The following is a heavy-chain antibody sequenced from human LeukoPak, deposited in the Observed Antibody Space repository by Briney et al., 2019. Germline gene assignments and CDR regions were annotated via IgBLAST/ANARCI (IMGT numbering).Heavy chain of an antibody. Sequence: ASVKLSCKASGYNFIDYNIHWVRRVPGQGLEWMAWINPNIGVTNYAPKFQGRVSLTRDTSIRTAYMKLSSVRSDDTAVYYCALRRQSGAFFDFWAQGTLITVSS. CDR1: GYNFIDYN. CDR2: INPNIGVT. CDR3: ALRRQSGAFFDF. V-gene: IGHV1-2*02. D-gene: IGHD4-17*01. J-gene: IGHJ4*02.